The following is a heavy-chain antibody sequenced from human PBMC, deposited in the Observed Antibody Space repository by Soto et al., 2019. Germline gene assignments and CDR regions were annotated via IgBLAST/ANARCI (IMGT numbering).Heavy chain of an antibody. CDR3: ASPGYSGSHRGGYYYGMDV. J-gene: IGHJ6*02. Sequence: GESLKISCKCSGYSFTSYWIGWVRQMPGKGLEWMGIIYPGDSDTRYSPSFQGQVTISADKSISTAYLQWSSLKASDTAMYYCASPGYSGSHRGGYYYGMDVWGQGTTVTVSS. CDR1: GYSFTSYW. CDR2: IYPGDSDT. D-gene: IGHD1-26*01. V-gene: IGHV5-51*01.